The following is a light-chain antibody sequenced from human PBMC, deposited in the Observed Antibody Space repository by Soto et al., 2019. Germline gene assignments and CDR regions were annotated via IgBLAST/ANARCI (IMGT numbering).Light chain of an antibody. J-gene: IGKJ4*01. CDR2: GAS. Sequence: EIVLTQSPGTLSLSPGARATLSCRVSQSVSSSSLAWYQQKPGQAPRLLIYGASSRATGIPDRFSGSGSGTDFSLTISRLEPEDFAVYYCQQYGSSPRLTFGGGTKVEIK. CDR3: QQYGSSPRLT. V-gene: IGKV3-20*01. CDR1: QSVSSSS.